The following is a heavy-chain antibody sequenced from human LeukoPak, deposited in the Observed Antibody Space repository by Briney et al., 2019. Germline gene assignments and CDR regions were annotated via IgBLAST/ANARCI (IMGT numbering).Heavy chain of an antibody. D-gene: IGHD3-3*01. CDR2: INPSGGST. CDR1: GYTFTSYY. CDR3: ARGVVLRFLVWSGDCFDY. J-gene: IGHJ4*02. Sequence: ASVKVSCKASGYTFTSYYMHWVRQAPGQGLEWMGIINPSGGSTSYAQKFQGRVTMTRDTSTSTVYMELSSLRSEDTAVYYCARGVVLRFLVWSGDCFDYWGQGTLVTVSS. V-gene: IGHV1-46*03.